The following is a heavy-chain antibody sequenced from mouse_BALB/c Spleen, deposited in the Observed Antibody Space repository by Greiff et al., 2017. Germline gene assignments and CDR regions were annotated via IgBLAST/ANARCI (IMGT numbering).Heavy chain of an antibody. V-gene: IGHV1S135*01. Sequence: LQESGPELVKPGASVKVSCKASGYSFTDYNMYWVKQSHGKSLEWIGYIDPYNGGTSYNQKFKGKATLTVDKSSSTAFMHLNSLTSEDSAVYYCAKEGSYYGYDVSWFAYWGQGTLVTVSA. CDR3: AKEGSYYGYDVSWFAY. D-gene: IGHD2-9*01. CDR1: GYSFTDYN. CDR2: IDPYNGGT. J-gene: IGHJ3*01.